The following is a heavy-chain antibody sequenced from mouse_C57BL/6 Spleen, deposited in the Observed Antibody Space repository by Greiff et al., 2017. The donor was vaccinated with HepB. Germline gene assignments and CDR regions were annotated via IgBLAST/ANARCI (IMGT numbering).Heavy chain of an antibody. CDR1: GYSITSGYY. Sequence: EVQLVESGPGLVKPSQSLSLTCSVTGYSITSGYYWNWIRQFPGNKLEWMGYISYDGSNNYNPSLKNRISITRDTSKNQFFLKLNSVTTEDTATYYCATDYYGLDYWGQGTTLTVSS. CDR2: ISYDGSN. D-gene: IGHD1-1*01. J-gene: IGHJ2*01. CDR3: ATDYYGLDY. V-gene: IGHV3-6*01.